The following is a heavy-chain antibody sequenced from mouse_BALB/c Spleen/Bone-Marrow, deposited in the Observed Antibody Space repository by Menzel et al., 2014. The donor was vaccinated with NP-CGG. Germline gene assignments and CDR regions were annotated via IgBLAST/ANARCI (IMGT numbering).Heavy chain of an antibody. Sequence: EVMLVESGGGLVQPGGSLKLSCAASGFDFSRYWMSWVRQAPGKGLEWIGEVNPDSSTINYTPSLKDKFIISRDNAKNTLYLQMSKVGSEDTALYYCSRLYYYGNFAYWGQGTLVTVSA. CDR1: GFDFSRYW. CDR2: VNPDSSTI. V-gene: IGHV4-1*02. J-gene: IGHJ3*01. D-gene: IGHD1-1*01. CDR3: SRLYYYGNFAY.